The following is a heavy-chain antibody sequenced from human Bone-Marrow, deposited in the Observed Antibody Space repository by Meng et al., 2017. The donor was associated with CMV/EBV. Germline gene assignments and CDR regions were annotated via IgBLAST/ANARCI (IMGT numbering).Heavy chain of an antibody. V-gene: IGHV3-48*04. J-gene: IGHJ3*01. Sequence: GGSLRLSCAASGFTFSRYWMHWVRQAPGKGLEWVSYISSSGSTIYYADSVKGRFTISRDNAKNSLYLQMNSLRTEDTAVYFCANSFRGGSASFTDAFDVWGQGTMVTVSS. CDR1: GFTFSRYW. D-gene: IGHD2-15*01. CDR2: ISSSGSTI. CDR3: ANSFRGGSASFTDAFDV.